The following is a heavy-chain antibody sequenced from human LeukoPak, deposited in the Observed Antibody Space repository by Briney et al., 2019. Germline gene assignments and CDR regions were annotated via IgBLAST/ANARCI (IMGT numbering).Heavy chain of an antibody. CDR1: ELDFSSSS. V-gene: IGHV3-48*01. Sequence: VAGELDFSSSSTYREGQDGGKGLEWVSYIGTSSSTIYYAESVKCRFTISRDNGKNLLYMQMHSLRAEDTAVYYCGRGDPFGDYWGQGTLVNVAS. CDR3: GRGDPFGDY. CDR2: IGTSSSTI. D-gene: IGHD3-16*01. J-gene: IGHJ4*02.